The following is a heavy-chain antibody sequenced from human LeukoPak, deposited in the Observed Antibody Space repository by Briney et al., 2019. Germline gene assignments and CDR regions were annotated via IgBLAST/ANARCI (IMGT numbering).Heavy chain of an antibody. V-gene: IGHV3-48*03. CDR3: AREELGISWYGYYMDV. CDR2: ISSSGGTM. D-gene: IGHD6-13*01. CDR1: GFTFSSYE. J-gene: IGHJ6*03. Sequence: PGGSLRLSCAASGFTFSSYEMNWVRQAPGKGLEWVSYISSSGGTMYYVDSVKGRFTISRDNAKNSLFLQMSSLRAEDTAVYYCAREELGISWYGYYMDVWGKGTTVTVSS.